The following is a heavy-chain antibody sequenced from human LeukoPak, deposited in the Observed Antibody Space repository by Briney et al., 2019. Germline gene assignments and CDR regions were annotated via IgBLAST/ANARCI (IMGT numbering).Heavy chain of an antibody. CDR1: GYTFTSYD. CDR2: MNPNSGNT. D-gene: IGHD2-2*01. V-gene: IGHV1-8*01. J-gene: IGHJ5*02. Sequence: GASVKVSCKASGYTFTSYDINWVRQATGQGLEWMGWMNPNSGNTGYAQKFQGRVTMTSNTSISTAYMELNSLRSEDAAVYYCARGRRWLEVVPAAWFDPWGQGTLVTVSS. CDR3: ARGRRWLEVVPAAWFDP.